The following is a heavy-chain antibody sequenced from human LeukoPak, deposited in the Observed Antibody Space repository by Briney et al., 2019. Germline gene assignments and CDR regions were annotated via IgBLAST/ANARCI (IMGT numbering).Heavy chain of an antibody. Sequence: SETLSLTCTVSGGSISSSSYYWGWIRQPPGKGLEWIGSIYYSGSTYYNPSLKSRVTISVDTSKNQFSLKLSSVTAADTAVYYCASTEVTGLRYFDWLSQPVDYWGQGTLVTASS. CDR1: GGSISSSSYY. V-gene: IGHV4-39*01. J-gene: IGHJ4*02. CDR2: IYYSGST. D-gene: IGHD3-9*01. CDR3: ASTEVTGLRYFDWLSQPVDY.